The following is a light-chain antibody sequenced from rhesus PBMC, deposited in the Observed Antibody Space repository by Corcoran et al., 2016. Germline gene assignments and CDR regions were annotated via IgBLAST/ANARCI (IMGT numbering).Light chain of an antibody. CDR2: KAA. Sequence: DIQMTQSPSSLSASVGDTVTITCRASQCIRSWVAWDQQKPGKTPKLLIYKAATLQSGVPSRFSGSGSGRDFPLTISILQSEDFATYCCRQYSSSRTFGQGTKVEIK. CDR1: QCIRSW. J-gene: IGKJ1*01. V-gene: IGKV1-22*01. CDR3: RQYSSSRT.